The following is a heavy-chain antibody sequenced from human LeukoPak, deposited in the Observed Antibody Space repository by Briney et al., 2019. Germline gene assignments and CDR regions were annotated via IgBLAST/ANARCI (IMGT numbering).Heavy chain of an antibody. D-gene: IGHD6-13*01. J-gene: IGHJ4*02. CDR1: GFTFSSYW. CDR2: IKQDGSEK. V-gene: IGHV3-7*01. CDR3: KSGGAAPGSFDN. Sequence: GGSLRLSCAASGFTFSSYWMSWVRQAPGKGLEWEANIKQDGSEKYYVDSVKGRFTISRDNAKNSLYLQLNSLRVEDTAVYYCKSGGAAPGSFDNWGQGTLVTVSP.